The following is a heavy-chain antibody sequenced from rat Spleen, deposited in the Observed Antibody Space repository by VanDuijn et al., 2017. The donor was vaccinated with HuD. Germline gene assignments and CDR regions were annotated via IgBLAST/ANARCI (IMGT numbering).Heavy chain of an antibody. D-gene: IGHD3-8*01. J-gene: IGHJ2*01. CDR1: GFTFSNYD. Sequence: EVQLVESGGGLVQPGRSMKLSCAASGFTFSNYDMAWVRQAPTRGLEWVASINYDSDNTHYRNSVKGRFTIARDNAKSRLYLQMDSLRSEDTTNYYCAKGGIPDYWGQGVMVTVSS. CDR3: AKGGIPDY. CDR2: INYDSDNT. V-gene: IGHV5-25*01.